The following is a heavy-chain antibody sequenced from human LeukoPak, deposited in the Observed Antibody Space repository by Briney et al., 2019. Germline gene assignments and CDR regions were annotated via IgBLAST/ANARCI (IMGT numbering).Heavy chain of an antibody. Sequence: ASVKVSCKASGYTFTGYYMHWVRQAPGQGLEWMGWINPNGGGTSYALKFQGRVTMTRDTSIRTVYMELSNLRSDDTAMYYCARDRPVGSRDSSGYADYWGQGTLVTVSS. CDR2: INPNGGGT. V-gene: IGHV1-2*02. CDR3: ARDRPVGSRDSSGYADY. CDR1: GYTFTGYY. D-gene: IGHD3-22*01. J-gene: IGHJ4*02.